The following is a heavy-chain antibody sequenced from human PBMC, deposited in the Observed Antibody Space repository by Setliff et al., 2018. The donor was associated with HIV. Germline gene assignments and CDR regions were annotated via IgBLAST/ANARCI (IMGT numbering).Heavy chain of an antibody. J-gene: IGHJ6*03. D-gene: IGHD1-20*01. CDR1: GYTFTSYY. V-gene: IGHV1-46*03. CDR2: INPSGGST. CDR3: AREARYQDRYYYYMDA. Sequence: ASVKVSCEASGYTFTSYYLHWVRQAPGQGLEWMGIINPSGGSTTYAQKFQGRVTMTRDTSASTVYMELSSLRSEDTAVYYCAREARYQDRYYYYMDAWGKGTTVTVSS.